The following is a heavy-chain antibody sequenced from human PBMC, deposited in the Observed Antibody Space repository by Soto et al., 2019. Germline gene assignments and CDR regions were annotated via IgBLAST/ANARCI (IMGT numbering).Heavy chain of an antibody. CDR2: ISYDGSNK. D-gene: IGHD3-3*01. CDR3: ARGYYDFWSGYYTPLGYGMDI. J-gene: IGHJ6*02. Sequence: PGGSLRLSCAASGFTFCSYAMHWVRQAPGKGLEWVAVISYDGSNKYYADSVKGRFTISRDNSKNTLYLQMNSLRAEDTAVYYCARGYYDFWSGYYTPLGYGMDIWGQGTTVTVSS. CDR1: GFTFCSYA. V-gene: IGHV3-30-3*01.